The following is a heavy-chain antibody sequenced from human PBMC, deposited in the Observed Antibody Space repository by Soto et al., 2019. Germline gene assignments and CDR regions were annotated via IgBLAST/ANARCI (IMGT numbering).Heavy chain of an antibody. Sequence: SESLSITCTVSGGTISSYYWSWIRQPPGKGLEWIGYIYYSGSTNYNPSLKSRVTISVDTSKTQFSLKLSSVTAADTAVYYCARLLRVAATDPYYYYSMDVWGKGTTVTVSS. CDR1: GGTISSYY. CDR3: ARLLRVAATDPYYYYSMDV. D-gene: IGHD2-15*01. J-gene: IGHJ6*03. V-gene: IGHV4-59*08. CDR2: IYYSGST.